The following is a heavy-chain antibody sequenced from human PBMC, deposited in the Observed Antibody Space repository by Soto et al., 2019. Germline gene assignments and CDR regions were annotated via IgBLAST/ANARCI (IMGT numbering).Heavy chain of an antibody. CDR1: GGSISSGGYY. J-gene: IGHJ4*02. CDR3: ARGWHSGSYLGGLGEFDY. D-gene: IGHD1-26*01. V-gene: IGHV4-31*03. Sequence: QVQLQESGPGLVKPSQTLSLTCTVSGGSISSGGYYWSWIRQHPGKGLEWIGYIYYSGSTYYNPSLKSRVTISVDTSKNQFSLKLSSVTAEDTAVYYCARGWHSGSYLGGLGEFDYWGQGTLVTVSS. CDR2: IYYSGST.